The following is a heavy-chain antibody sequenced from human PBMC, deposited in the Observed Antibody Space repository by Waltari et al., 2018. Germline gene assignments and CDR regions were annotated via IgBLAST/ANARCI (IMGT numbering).Heavy chain of an antibody. V-gene: IGHV4-39*07. J-gene: IGHJ2*01. CDR1: GGSISSSRYY. Sequence: QLQLQESGPGLVKPSETLSLTCTVSGGSISSSRYYWGWIRQPPGKGLEWIGSIYYSGSTYYNPSLKSRVTISVDTSKNQFSLKLSSVTAADTAVYYCARSPARPDTRYFDLWGRGTLVTVSS. D-gene: IGHD6-6*01. CDR2: IYYSGST. CDR3: ARSPARPDTRYFDL.